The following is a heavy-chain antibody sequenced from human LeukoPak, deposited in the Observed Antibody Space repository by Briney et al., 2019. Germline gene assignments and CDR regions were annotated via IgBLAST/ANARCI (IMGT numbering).Heavy chain of an antibody. CDR1: GGSISSYY. D-gene: IGHD6-6*01. J-gene: IGHJ4*02. CDR2: IYYSGST. V-gene: IGHV4-59*01. Sequence: SETLSLTCTVSGGSISSYYWSWIRQPPGKGLEWIGYIYYSGSTNYNPSLKSRVTISVDTSKNQFSLKLSSVTAADTAVYYCARGLYSSSTQHFGRWGQGTLVTVSS. CDR3: ARGLYSSSTQHFGR.